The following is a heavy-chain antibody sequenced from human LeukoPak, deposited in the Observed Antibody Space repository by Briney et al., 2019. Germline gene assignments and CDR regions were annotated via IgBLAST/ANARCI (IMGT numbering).Heavy chain of an antibody. V-gene: IGHV3-66*01. D-gene: IGHD1-14*01. Sequence: GGSLRLSCAASGFTVSSNYMSWVRQAPGKGLEWVSVIYSGGSTYYADSVKGRFTISRDNSKNTLYLQMNSLRAADTAVYYCASVRGRSWFDPWGQGTLVTVSS. CDR3: ASVRGRSWFDP. CDR2: IYSGGST. J-gene: IGHJ5*02. CDR1: GFTVSSNY.